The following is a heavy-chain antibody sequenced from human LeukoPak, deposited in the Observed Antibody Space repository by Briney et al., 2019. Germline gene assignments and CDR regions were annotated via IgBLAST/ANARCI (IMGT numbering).Heavy chain of an antibody. Sequence: SETLSLTCTVSDDSISDYYRGWIRQPPGKGLEWIGYFHNSGTSTYNPSHKSRVTISAETSKNQFSLKLNSLTTADTAVYTRGAGWLIDYWGQGNLVTVSS. J-gene: IGHJ4*02. V-gene: IGHV4-59*01. CDR2: FHNSGTS. CDR3: GAGWLIDY. D-gene: IGHD3-16*01. CDR1: DDSISDYY.